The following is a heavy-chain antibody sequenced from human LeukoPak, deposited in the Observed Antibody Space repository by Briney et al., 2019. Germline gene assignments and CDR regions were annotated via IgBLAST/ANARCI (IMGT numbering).Heavy chain of an antibody. V-gene: IGHV3-64*01. J-gene: IGHJ4*02. CDR1: GFSFSSYG. CDR2: INSNGGST. D-gene: IGHD5-18*01. CDR3: AREGSYGEPDY. Sequence: TGGSLRLSCAASGFSFSSYGMHWVRQAPGKGLEYVSAINSNGGSTYYAKSVKGRFTISRDNSRSTLYLQMGSLRAEDMAVYYCAREGSYGEPDYWGQGTLVTVSS.